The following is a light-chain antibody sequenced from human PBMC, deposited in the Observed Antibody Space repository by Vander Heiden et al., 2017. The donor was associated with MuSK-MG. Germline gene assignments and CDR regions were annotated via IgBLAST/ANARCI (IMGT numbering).Light chain of an antibody. Sequence: IQKSQTPSSLSASVGDRVTITCQASQDINNYINWYQHKPGKAPKVLIYAASNLETGIPSRFSGSGSGTDFTFTISSLQAEDVATYYCQQYGSLSLSFGGGTKVEI. CDR2: AAS. CDR3: QQYGSLSLS. J-gene: IGKJ4*01. CDR1: QDINNY. V-gene: IGKV1-33*01.